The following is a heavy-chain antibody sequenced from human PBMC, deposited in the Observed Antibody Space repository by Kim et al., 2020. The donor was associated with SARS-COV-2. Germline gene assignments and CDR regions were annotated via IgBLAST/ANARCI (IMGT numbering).Heavy chain of an antibody. V-gene: IGHV4-34*01. Sequence: SETLSLTCAVYGGSFSGYYWSWIRQPPGKGLEWIGEINHSGSTNYNPYLKSRVTISVDTSKNQFSLKLSSVTAADTAVYYCARGAAKPLDYWGQGTLVTVSS. CDR1: GGSFSGYY. J-gene: IGHJ4*02. CDR2: INHSGST. D-gene: IGHD2-2*01. CDR3: ARGAAKPLDY.